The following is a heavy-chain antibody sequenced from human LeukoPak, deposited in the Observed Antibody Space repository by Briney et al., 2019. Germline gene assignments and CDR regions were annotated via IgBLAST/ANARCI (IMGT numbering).Heavy chain of an antibody. V-gene: IGHV1-2*02. CDR2: INPNSGGT. Sequence: ASVKVSCKASGYAFTGYYMHWVRQAPGQGLEWMGWINPNSGGTNYAQKFQGRVTMTRDTSISTAYMELSRLRSDDTAVYYCASGSRYYYDSSGRRSDAFDIWGQGTMVTVSS. CDR3: ASGSRYYYDSSGRRSDAFDI. J-gene: IGHJ3*02. D-gene: IGHD3-22*01. CDR1: GYAFTGYY.